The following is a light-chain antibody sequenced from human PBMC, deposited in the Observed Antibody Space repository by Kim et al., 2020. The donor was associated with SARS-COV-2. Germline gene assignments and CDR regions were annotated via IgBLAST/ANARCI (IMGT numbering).Light chain of an antibody. Sequence: VSPGERATLSCRASQSVSSNLAWYQHKPGQAPRLLIYGASTRATGIPARFSGSGSGTEFTLTISSLQSEDFAVYYCQQYNSWPLTFGGGTKVDIK. J-gene: IGKJ4*01. V-gene: IGKV3-15*01. CDR1: QSVSSN. CDR3: QQYNSWPLT. CDR2: GAS.